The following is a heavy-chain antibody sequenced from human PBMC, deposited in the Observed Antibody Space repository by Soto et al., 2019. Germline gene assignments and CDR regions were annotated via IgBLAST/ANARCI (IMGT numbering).Heavy chain of an antibody. CDR2: INPNSGGT. D-gene: IGHD6-13*01. Sequence: QVQLVQSGAEVKKPGASVKVSCKASGYTFTGYYMHWVRQAPGQGLEWMGWINPNSGGTNYAQKFQGRVTMTRDTSISTPYRELSRLRADDTSVYYCAIPKGSPNYYYYGMDVWGQGTTVTVSS. J-gene: IGHJ6*02. CDR1: GYTFTGYY. CDR3: AIPKGSPNYYYYGMDV. V-gene: IGHV1-2*02.